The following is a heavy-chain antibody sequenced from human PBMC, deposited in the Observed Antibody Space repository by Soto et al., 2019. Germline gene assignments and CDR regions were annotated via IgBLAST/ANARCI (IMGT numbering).Heavy chain of an antibody. CDR2: VYYRGRS. J-gene: IGHJ4*02. CDR1: GGSVSNSNYY. V-gene: IGHV4-39*01. D-gene: IGHD2-8*01. Sequence: SETLSLTGTVSGGSVSNSNYYWGWIRQSPGKGLEWIGSVYYRGRSYSESSVKSRVTISVDTSKNQFSLNLDSVTASDTAVYYCVSQRTSVLTQAYFDYWGPGALVTVSS. CDR3: VSQRTSVLTQAYFDY.